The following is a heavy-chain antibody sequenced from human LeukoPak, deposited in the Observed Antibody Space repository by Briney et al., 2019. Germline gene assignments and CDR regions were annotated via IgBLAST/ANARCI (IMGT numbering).Heavy chain of an antibody. CDR3: AREPTTVTTIDY. CDR1: GGSISSGGYY. D-gene: IGHD4-17*01. V-gene: IGHV4-31*03. Sequence: PSETLSLTCTVSGGSISSGGYYWSWIRQHPGKGLEWIGYIYYSGSIYYNPSLKSRVTISVDTSKNQFSLKLSSVTAADTAVYYCAREPTTVTTIDYWGQGTLVTVSS. J-gene: IGHJ4*02. CDR2: IYYSGSI.